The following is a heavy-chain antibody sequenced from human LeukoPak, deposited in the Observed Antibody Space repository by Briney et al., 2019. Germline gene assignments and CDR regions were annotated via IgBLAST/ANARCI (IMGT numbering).Heavy chain of an antibody. CDR2: ISAYNGNT. CDR3: AGRTDSPSIAARPYYYYYYMDV. Sequence: ASVKVSCKASGYTFTSYGISWVRQAPGQGLEWMGWISAYNGNTNYAQKLQGRVTMTTDTSTSTAYMELRSLRSDDTAVYYCAGRTDSPSIAARPYYYYYYMDVWGKGTTVTVSS. J-gene: IGHJ6*03. D-gene: IGHD6-6*01. CDR1: GYTFTSYG. V-gene: IGHV1-18*01.